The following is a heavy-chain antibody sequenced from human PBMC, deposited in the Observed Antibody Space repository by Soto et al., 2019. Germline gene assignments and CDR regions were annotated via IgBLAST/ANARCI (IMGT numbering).Heavy chain of an antibody. CDR3: AREEYCSGGSCFSVDAFDI. CDR2: MNPNSGNT. CDR1: GYTFTSYD. D-gene: IGHD2-15*01. Sequence: QVQLVQSGAEVKKPGASVKVSCKASGYTFTSYDINWVRQATGQGLEWMGWMNPNSGNTGYAQKFQGRVTMTRNTSISTAYMALSSLRSEDTAVYYCAREEYCSGGSCFSVDAFDIWGQGTMVTVSS. V-gene: IGHV1-8*01. J-gene: IGHJ3*02.